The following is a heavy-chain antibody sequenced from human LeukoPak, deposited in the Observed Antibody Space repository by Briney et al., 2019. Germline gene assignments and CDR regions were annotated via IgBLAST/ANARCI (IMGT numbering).Heavy chain of an antibody. CDR1: GYTFTSYA. J-gene: IGHJ4*02. D-gene: IGHD3-22*01. CDR3: ARGGSYDCSGSLDY. CDR2: INGGNGNA. Sequence: GASVKVSCKASGYTFTSYAIHWVRQAPGQRLEWMGWINGGNGNAKYSQEFQGRVTITRDTSANTAYMELSSLRSEDMALYYCARGGSYDCSGSLDYWGQGTLVTVSS. V-gene: IGHV1-3*03.